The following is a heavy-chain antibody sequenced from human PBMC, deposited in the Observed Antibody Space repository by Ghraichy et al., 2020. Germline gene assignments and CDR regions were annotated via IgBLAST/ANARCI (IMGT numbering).Heavy chain of an antibody. V-gene: IGHV3-7*01. CDR1: GFTFSSYW. D-gene: IGHD2-2*02. J-gene: IGHJ6*02. Sequence: ETLSLTCAASGFTFSSYWMSWVRQAPGKGLEWVANIKQDGSEKYYVDSVKGRFTISRDNAKNSLYLQMNSLRAEDTAVYYCARDRYCSSTSCYTAYYYGMDVWGQGTTVTVSS. CDR2: IKQDGSEK. CDR3: ARDRYCSSTSCYTAYYYGMDV.